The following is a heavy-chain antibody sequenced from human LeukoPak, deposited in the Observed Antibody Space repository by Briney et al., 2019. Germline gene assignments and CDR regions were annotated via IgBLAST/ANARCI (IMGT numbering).Heavy chain of an antibody. V-gene: IGHV1-69*04. CDR3: ARESSMARGVFDY. Sequence: GASVKVSCKASGGTFSSYAISWVRQAPGQGLEWMGRIIPILGIANYAQKFQGRVTITADKSTSTAYMELSSLRSEDTAVYYCARESSMARGVFDYWGQGTLVTVSS. CDR2: IIPILGIA. CDR1: GGTFSSYA. J-gene: IGHJ4*02. D-gene: IGHD3-10*01.